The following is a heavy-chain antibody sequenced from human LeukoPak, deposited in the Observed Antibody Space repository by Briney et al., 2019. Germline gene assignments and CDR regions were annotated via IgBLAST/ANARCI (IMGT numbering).Heavy chain of an antibody. D-gene: IGHD1-26*01. J-gene: IGHJ4*02. CDR3: AKSATVGIKAPFDC. CDR1: GFTFSSYA. CDR2: VSGSGGST. V-gene: IGHV3-23*01. Sequence: GVSLRLSCAASGFTFSSYAMTWVRQAPGKGLDWVSGVSGSGGSTYYADSVKGRFTISRDNSKNTLSLKMSSLRAEGTAVYYCAKSATVGIKAPFDCWGQGALVTVSS.